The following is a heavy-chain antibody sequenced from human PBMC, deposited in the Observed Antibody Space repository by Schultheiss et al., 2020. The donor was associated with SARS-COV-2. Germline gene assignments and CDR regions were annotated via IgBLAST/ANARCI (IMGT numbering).Heavy chain of an antibody. J-gene: IGHJ6*02. V-gene: IGHV4-31*03. CDR2: IYHSGSS. D-gene: IGHD2-15*01. CDR1: GGSISGDGSY. CDR3: ARDGDIVVDPTTQKPLQVGFDV. Sequence: SETLSLTCSVSGGSISGDGSYWHWIRQHPEKGLEWIGYIYHSGSSSSNPSLKSRVAISVDTSKNQFSLNLKSVTAADTAVYYCARDGDIVVDPTTQKPLQVGFDVWGQGTTVTVSS.